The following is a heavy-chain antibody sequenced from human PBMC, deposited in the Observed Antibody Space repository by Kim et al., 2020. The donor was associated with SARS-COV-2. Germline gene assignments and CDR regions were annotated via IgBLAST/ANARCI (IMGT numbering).Heavy chain of an antibody. Sequence: GGSLRLSCAASGFTFDDYAMHWVRQAPGKGLEWVSLISGDGGSTYYADSVKGRFTISRDNSKNSLYLQMNSLRTEDTALYYCAKDINPSYYDFWSGYSGVDYYYYGMDVWGQGTTVTVSS. CDR2: ISGDGGST. CDR1: GFTFDDYA. V-gene: IGHV3-43*02. D-gene: IGHD3-3*01. J-gene: IGHJ6*02. CDR3: AKDINPSYYDFWSGYSGVDYYYYGMDV.